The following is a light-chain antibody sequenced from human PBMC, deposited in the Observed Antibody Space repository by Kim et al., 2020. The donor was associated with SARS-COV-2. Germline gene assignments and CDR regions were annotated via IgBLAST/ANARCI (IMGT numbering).Light chain of an antibody. V-gene: IGLV6-57*01. J-gene: IGLJ3*02. CDR1: SGSIASNS. Sequence: GKTVTISCTRSSGSIASNSVQWYQQRPGSSPTIVIYEDNRRPSGVPDRFSASIDSSSNSASLTISGLKPEDEADYYCQSHDGSPWVFSGGTQLTVL. CDR3: QSHDGSPWV. CDR2: EDN.